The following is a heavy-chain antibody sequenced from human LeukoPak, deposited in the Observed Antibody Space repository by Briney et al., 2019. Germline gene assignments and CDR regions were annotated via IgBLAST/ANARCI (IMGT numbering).Heavy chain of an antibody. V-gene: IGHV1-69*13. D-gene: IGHD4-17*01. J-gene: IGHJ4*02. Sequence: APVKVSCKASGGTFSSYAISWVRQAPGQGLEWMGGIIPIFGTANYAQKFQGRVTITADESTSTAYMELSSLRSEDTAVYYCARRRPDYGELFDYWGQGTLVTVSS. CDR2: IIPIFGTA. CDR1: GGTFSSYA. CDR3: ARRRPDYGELFDY.